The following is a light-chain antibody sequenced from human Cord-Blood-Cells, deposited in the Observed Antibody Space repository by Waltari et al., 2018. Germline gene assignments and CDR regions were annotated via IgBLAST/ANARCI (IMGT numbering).Light chain of an antibody. CDR2: DVS. CDR3: SSYTSSSTWV. Sequence: QSALTQPASVSGSPAQSITLSCTGTSSEVGGYNYVSWYQQHPGKAPKLMIYDVSNRPSGVSNRFSGSKSGNTASLTISGLQAEDEADYYCSSYTSSSTWVFGGGTNLTVL. J-gene: IGLJ3*02. V-gene: IGLV2-14*01. CDR1: SSEVGGYNY.